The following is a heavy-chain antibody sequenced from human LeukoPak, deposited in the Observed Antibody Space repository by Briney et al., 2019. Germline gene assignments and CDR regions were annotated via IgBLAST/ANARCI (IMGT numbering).Heavy chain of an antibody. CDR1: GGSFSGYY. D-gene: IGHD3-16*01. Sequence: SETLSLTCAVYGGSFSGYYRSWIRQPPGKGLEWIGEINHSGSTNYNPSLKSRVTISVDTSKNQFSLKLSSVTAADTAVYYCARGGGGGLDYWGQGTLVTVSS. CDR2: INHSGST. V-gene: IGHV4-34*01. J-gene: IGHJ4*02. CDR3: ARGGGGGLDY.